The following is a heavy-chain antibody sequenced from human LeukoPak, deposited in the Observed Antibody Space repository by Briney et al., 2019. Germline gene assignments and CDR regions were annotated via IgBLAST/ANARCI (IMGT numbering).Heavy chain of an antibody. CDR2: ISYDGSNK. CDR1: GFTFSSYG. J-gene: IGHJ4*02. V-gene: IGHV3-30*18. D-gene: IGHD5-24*01. Sequence: PGGSLRLSCAVSGFTFSSYGMHWVRQAPGKGLEWVAVISYDGSNKYYADSVKGRFTISRDNSKNTLYLQMNSLRAEDTAVYYCAKDGRDGYNLVDYWGQGTLVTVSS. CDR3: AKDGRDGYNLVDY.